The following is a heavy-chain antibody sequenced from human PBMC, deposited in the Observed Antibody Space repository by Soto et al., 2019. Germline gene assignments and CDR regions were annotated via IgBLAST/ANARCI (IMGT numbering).Heavy chain of an antibody. J-gene: IGHJ6*02. V-gene: IGHV1-69*08. D-gene: IGHD1-26*01. CDR1: GGTFSSYT. CDR3: ARDIGQWELQIRYGMDV. Sequence: QVQLVQSGAEVKKPGSSVKVSCKASGGTFSSYTISWVRQAPGQGLEWMGRINPILGIANYAQKFQGRVTITADKSTSTAYMELSSLRSEDTAVYYCARDIGQWELQIRYGMDVWGQGTTVTVSS. CDR2: INPILGIA.